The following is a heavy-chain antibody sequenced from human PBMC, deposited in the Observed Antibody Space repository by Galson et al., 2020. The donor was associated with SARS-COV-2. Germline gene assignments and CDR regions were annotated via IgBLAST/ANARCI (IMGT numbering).Heavy chain of an antibody. V-gene: IGHV1-2*02. Sequence: ASVQVSCKASGYTFTDYYIHWVRQAPGQGLEWMGWINPKRGGTNYAQKFEGRVTMTRDTAITTAYMELSRLRADDTAVYYCARLRYYDVLTGYIVDVWGQGTMVTVSS. CDR2: INPKRGGT. D-gene: IGHD3-9*01. CDR1: GYTFTDYY. CDR3: ARLRYYDVLTGYIVDV. J-gene: IGHJ6*02.